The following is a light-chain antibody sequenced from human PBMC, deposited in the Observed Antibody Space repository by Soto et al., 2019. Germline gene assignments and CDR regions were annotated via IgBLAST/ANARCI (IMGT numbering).Light chain of an antibody. CDR3: AAWDDSLNALV. CDR2: TNS. V-gene: IGLV1-44*01. Sequence: QSVLTQPPSASGTPGQRVTISCSGSNSNIGSNTVNWYQQPPGTAPKLLIYTNSQRPSGVPDRFSGSKSGTSSSLAISGLQSEDEADYFCAAWDDSLNALVFGGGTKLTVL. J-gene: IGLJ3*02. CDR1: NSNIGSNT.